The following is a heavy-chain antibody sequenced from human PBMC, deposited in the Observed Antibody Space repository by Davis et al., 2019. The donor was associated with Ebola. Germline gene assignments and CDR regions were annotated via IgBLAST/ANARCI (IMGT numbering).Heavy chain of an antibody. V-gene: IGHV1-69*04. Sequence: SVKVSCKASGGTFSSYAISWVRQAPGQGLEWMGRIIPILGIANYAQKFQGRVTITADKSTSTAYMELSSLRSEDTAVYYCARDRSSSAYYYYGMDVWGQGTTVTVSS. CDR2: IIPILGIA. J-gene: IGHJ6*02. D-gene: IGHD6-6*01. CDR1: GGTFSSYA. CDR3: ARDRSSSAYYYYGMDV.